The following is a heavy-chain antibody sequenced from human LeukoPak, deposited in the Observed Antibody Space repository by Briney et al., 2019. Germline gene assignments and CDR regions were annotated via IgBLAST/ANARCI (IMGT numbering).Heavy chain of an antibody. D-gene: IGHD6-13*01. Sequence: PSETLSLTCTVSGGSISSYYWSWIRQPPGKGLEWIGYIYYSGSTNYNPSLKSRVTISVDTSKNQSSLKLSSVTAADTAVYYCAREVEQGFDYWGQGTLVTVSS. CDR1: GGSISSYY. J-gene: IGHJ4*02. V-gene: IGHV4-59*01. CDR2: IYYSGST. CDR3: AREVEQGFDY.